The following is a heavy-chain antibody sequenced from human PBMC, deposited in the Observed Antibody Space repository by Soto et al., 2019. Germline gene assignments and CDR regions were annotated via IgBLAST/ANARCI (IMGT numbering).Heavy chain of an antibody. V-gene: IGHV4-59*08. CDR2: MYYSGST. CDR1: GGPISDYS. Sequence: SETLSLTCTVSGGPISDYSWSWIRQPPGKGLEWIGYMYYSGSTNYNPSLKSRVTISVDTSKNQFSLKLTSVTAADTAVYYCASSMVRGVKGSYSYYYGMDVWGQGTTVTVSS. D-gene: IGHD3-10*01. CDR3: ASSMVRGVKGSYSYYYGMDV. J-gene: IGHJ6*02.